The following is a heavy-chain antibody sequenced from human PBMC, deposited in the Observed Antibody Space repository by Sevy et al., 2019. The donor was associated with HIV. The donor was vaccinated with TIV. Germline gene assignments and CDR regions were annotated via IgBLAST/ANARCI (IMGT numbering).Heavy chain of an antibody. J-gene: IGHJ6*02. CDR1: RFTVSSNY. CDR2: IYSGGST. Sequence: GGSLRLSCAASRFTVSSNYMSWVRQAPGKGLEWVSVIYSGGSTYYADSVKGRFTISGDNSKNTLYLQMNSLRAEDTAVYYCARDRVAGTDVWGQGTTVTVSS. V-gene: IGHV3-53*01. D-gene: IGHD5-12*01. CDR3: ARDRVAGTDV.